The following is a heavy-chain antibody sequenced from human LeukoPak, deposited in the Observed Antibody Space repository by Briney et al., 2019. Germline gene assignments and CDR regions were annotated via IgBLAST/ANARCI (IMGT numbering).Heavy chain of an antibody. V-gene: IGHV3-66*01. CDR3: ARGHDYDSSVAY. Sequence: PGGSLRLSCAASGFTFSSYDMSWVRQAPGKGLEWVSVIYSGGSTYYADSVKGRFTISRDNSKNTVDLQMNSLRAEDTAVYYCARGHDYDSSVAYWGQGTLVTVSS. D-gene: IGHD3-22*01. J-gene: IGHJ4*02. CDR1: GFTFSSYD. CDR2: IYSGGST.